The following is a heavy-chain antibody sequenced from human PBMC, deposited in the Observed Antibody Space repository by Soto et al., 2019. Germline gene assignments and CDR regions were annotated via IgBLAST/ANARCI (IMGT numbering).Heavy chain of an antibody. V-gene: IGHV1-69*01. CDR1: GGLFSSYA. CDR3: ARGSCSSTSCYKEYYFDL. J-gene: IGHJ4*02. Sequence: QEQLVQSGAEVKKPGSSVKVSCKASGGLFSSYAISWVRQVPGQGLEWMGGIIPVFGTTNYAQKFQDRVTITADESTNTAYMDLSSLKSEDTAIYYCARGSCSSTSCYKEYYFDLWGQGTLVTVSS. CDR2: IIPVFGTT. D-gene: IGHD2-2*02.